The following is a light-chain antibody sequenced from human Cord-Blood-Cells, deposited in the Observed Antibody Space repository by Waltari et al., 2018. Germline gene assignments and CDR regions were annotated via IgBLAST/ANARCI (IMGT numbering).Light chain of an antibody. CDR1: QSVLYSSNNKNY. Sequence: DIVMTKSPDSLAVSLGERATINCKSSQSVLYSSNNKNYLAWYQRKPGQPPKLLIYWASTRESGVPDRFSGSGSGTDFTLTISSLQAEDVAVYYCQQYYSTPRTFGQGTKVEIK. CDR2: WAS. J-gene: IGKJ1*01. CDR3: QQYYSTPRT. V-gene: IGKV4-1*01.